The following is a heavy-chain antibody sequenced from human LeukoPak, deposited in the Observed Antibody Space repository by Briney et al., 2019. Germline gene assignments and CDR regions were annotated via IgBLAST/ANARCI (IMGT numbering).Heavy chain of an antibody. D-gene: IGHD1-26*01. CDR1: GYTFTCYY. CDR2: INPNNGGT. J-gene: IGHJ4*02. V-gene: IGHV1-2*06. CDR3: ARGRATTISY. Sequence: GASVKVSCKASGYTFTCYYIHWVRQARGKGLEYMGRINPNNGGTNYAQKFQGRVTMTMYTSISTAYMELSRLRFDDTAIYYCARGRATTISYWAQGTLVTVSS.